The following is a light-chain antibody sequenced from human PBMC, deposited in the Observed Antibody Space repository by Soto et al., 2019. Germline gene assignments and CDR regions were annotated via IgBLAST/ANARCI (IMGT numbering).Light chain of an antibody. V-gene: IGLV1-47*01. J-gene: IGLJ2*01. Sequence: QSVLTQPPSASGAPGQTVTISCSGRSSNIGSNYVYWYQQLPETAPRLLLYRADQRPSGIPDRFSGSKSGTSASLAISGLRSEDEADYYCAAWDETLSGLVFGGGTKLTVL. CDR1: SSNIGSNY. CDR3: AAWDETLSGLV. CDR2: RAD.